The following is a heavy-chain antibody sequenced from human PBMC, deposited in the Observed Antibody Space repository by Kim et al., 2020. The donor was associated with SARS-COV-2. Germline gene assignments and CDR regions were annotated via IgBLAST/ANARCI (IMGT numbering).Heavy chain of an antibody. D-gene: IGHD3-16*01. CDR3: ARALGGGYYYGMDV. V-gene: IGHV3-30*01. J-gene: IGHJ6*02. Sequence: YADSVKGRFIISRDNSKNTLYLQMNSLRAEDTAVYYCARALGGGYYYGMDVWGQGTTVTVSS.